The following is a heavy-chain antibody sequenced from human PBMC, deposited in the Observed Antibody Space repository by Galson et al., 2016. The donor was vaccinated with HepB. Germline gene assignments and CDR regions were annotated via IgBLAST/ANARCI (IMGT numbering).Heavy chain of an antibody. Sequence: SETLSLTCTVSDGSIKTYYWSWIRQPPGKGLEWIGFIYYTGDSNHNPSLKSRLTISVDTSKNQFSLQLRSVTAADTAVYYCARERGWQSFDLWGQGTLVTVSS. CDR2: IYYTGDS. J-gene: IGHJ4*02. CDR1: DGSIKTYY. D-gene: IGHD6-19*01. V-gene: IGHV4-59*01. CDR3: ARERGWQSFDL.